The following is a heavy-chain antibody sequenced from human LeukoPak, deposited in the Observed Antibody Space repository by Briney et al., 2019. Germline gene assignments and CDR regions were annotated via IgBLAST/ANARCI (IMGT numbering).Heavy chain of an antibody. D-gene: IGHD2-21*01. V-gene: IGHV3-66*01. CDR1: GFTVSSNY. CDR3: ARDRRGGEVDY. CDR2: IYSGGST. J-gene: IGHJ4*02. Sequence: PGGSLRLSCAASGFTVSSNYMSWVRQAPGKGLEWVSVIYSGGSTYYADSVKGRFTISRDNSKNTLYLQMNSLRAEDTAVYYCARDRRGGEVDYWGQGTLVTVSS.